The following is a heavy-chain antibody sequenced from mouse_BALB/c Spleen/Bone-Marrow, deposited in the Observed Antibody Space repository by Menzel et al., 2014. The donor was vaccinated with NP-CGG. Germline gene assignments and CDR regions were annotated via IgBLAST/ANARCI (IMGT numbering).Heavy chain of an antibody. CDR3: ARDMGGLLFDY. J-gene: IGHJ2*01. D-gene: IGHD2-3*01. Sequence: EVQLQESGGGLVQPGGSLRLSCATSGFTFTDYYTNWVRQLPGEALEWLGFIRNKAYSYTTEYSASVKGRFTISRDNSQSILYLQMNTLRAEDSATYYCARDMGGLLFDYWGQGTTLTVSS. V-gene: IGHV7-3*02. CDR1: GFTFTDYY. CDR2: IRNKAYSYTT.